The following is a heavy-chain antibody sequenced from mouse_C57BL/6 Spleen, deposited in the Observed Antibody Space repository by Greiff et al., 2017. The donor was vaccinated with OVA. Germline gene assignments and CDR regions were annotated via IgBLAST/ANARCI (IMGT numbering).Heavy chain of an antibody. CDR3: ARRGYGNLYYAMDY. Sequence: VQVVESGAELVKPGASVKLSCKASGYTFTSYWMHWVKQRPGQGLEWIGMIHPNSGSTNYNEKFKSKATLTVDKSSSTAYMQLSSLTSEDSAVYYCARRGYGNLYYAMDYWGQGTSVTVSS. D-gene: IGHD2-10*02. J-gene: IGHJ4*01. V-gene: IGHV1-64*01. CDR1: GYTFTSYW. CDR2: IHPNSGST.